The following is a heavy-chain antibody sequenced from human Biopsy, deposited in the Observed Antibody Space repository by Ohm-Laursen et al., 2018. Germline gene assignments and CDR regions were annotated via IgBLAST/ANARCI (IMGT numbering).Heavy chain of an antibody. D-gene: IGHD3-22*01. CDR3: ARGDYFDSNGYFWFDP. J-gene: IGHJ5*02. CDR1: GGSISSGGFY. Sequence: TLSLTCTVSGGSISSGGFYWSWIRQRPGKGLEWIGYIFNSANTYYNPSPKNLITISGDTSKNQFSLKLNSVTAADTAVYYCARGDYFDSNGYFWFDPWGQGTLVTVSS. CDR2: IFNSANT. V-gene: IGHV4-31*01.